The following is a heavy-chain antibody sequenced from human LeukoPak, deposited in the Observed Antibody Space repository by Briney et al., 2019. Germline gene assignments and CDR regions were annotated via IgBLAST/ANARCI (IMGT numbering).Heavy chain of an antibody. Sequence: GGSLRLSCAATGFNVSNSWMNWVRQAPGKGLQWVASMHADGSEKFYLDSVRGRFSISRDDAKKSVYLQMRGLRAEDTAVYYCARDRAYKAFDYWGQGTLVTVSS. V-gene: IGHV3-7*01. J-gene: IGHJ4*02. CDR3: ARDRAYKAFDY. D-gene: IGHD5-24*01. CDR2: MHADGSEK. CDR1: GFNVSNSW.